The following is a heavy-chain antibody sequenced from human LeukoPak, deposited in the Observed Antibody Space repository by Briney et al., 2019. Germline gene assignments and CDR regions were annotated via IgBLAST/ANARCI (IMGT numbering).Heavy chain of an antibody. CDR3: AGQESGYSSGWPSFDY. CDR1: GGSISSYY. D-gene: IGHD6-19*01. J-gene: IGHJ4*02. Sequence: ETLYLTCTVSGGSISSYYWSWIRQPAGRGLEWIGRIYTSGSTNHNPSLQSRMPTPVDTSKNQFSLKPSSVTAADTAVYYCAGQESGYSSGWPSFDYWGQRTLGSASS. CDR2: IYTSGST. V-gene: IGHV4-4*07.